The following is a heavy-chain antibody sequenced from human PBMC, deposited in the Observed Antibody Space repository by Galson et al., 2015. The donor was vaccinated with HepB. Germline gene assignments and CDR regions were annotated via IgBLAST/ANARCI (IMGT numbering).Heavy chain of an antibody. Sequence: SVKVSCKASGYKFTSYYMHWVRQAPGQGLEWMGIINPSGGSTDYAQKFQGRLTMTRDTSTSTAFMELSSLRSEDTAVCHCARGVLLWDGPDYWGQGTLVTVSS. J-gene: IGHJ4*02. CDR1: GYKFTSYY. V-gene: IGHV1-46*01. D-gene: IGHD3-10*01. CDR2: INPSGGST. CDR3: ARGVLLWDGPDY.